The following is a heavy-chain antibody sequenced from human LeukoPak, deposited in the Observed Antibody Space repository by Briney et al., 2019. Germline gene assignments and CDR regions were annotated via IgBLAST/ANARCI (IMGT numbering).Heavy chain of an antibody. D-gene: IGHD2-2*01. Sequence: PSETLSLTCTVSGGSISSYYWSWIRQPPGKGLEWIGYIYYSGSTNYNPSLKSRATISVDTSKNQFSLRLSSVSAADTAVYYCAKVGIVVVPAAIPNFDYWGQGTLVTVSS. J-gene: IGHJ4*02. CDR3: AKVGIVVVPAAIPNFDY. V-gene: IGHV4-59*12. CDR2: IYYSGST. CDR1: GGSISSYY.